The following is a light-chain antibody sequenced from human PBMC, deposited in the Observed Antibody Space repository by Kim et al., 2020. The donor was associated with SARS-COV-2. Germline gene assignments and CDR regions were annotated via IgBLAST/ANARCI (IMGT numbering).Light chain of an antibody. CDR3: QHYRSSSPWT. CDR1: QSVGNW. Sequence: GDRVTITCRASQSVGNWLAWYQQKPGRAPKLLIFDVSNLDNGVPSRFSGSGSGTEFTLAISSLQPDDFATYYCQHYRSSSPWTFGQGTKVDIK. V-gene: IGKV1-5*01. J-gene: IGKJ1*01. CDR2: DVS.